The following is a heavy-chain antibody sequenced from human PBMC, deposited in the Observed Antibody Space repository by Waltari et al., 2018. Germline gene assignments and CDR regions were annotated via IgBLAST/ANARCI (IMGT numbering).Heavy chain of an antibody. V-gene: IGHV4-59*12. D-gene: IGHD1-1*01. CDR2: GHYSGGT. Sequence: QVQLQESGPGLVEPSETVSLTCDVSGASITSYFWNWVRQPPGKGLEWIGYGHYSGGTKYNPSLKSRATISVDRSSNQVSLELTSATTADTAVYYCAQWNAPNRCFDSWGQGTLVTVSS. J-gene: IGHJ4*02. CDR1: GASITSYF. CDR3: AQWNAPNRCFDS.